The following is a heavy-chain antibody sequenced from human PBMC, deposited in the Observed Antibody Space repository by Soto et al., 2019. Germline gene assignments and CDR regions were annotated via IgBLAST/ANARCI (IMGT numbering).Heavy chain of an antibody. Sequence: QVQLQESGPGLVKPSETLSLTCTVSGGSISSFYWGWIRQPAGKGLEWIGRIYSGGRHNYNPSLKSRVTMSVDTSKNQFSLRLSSVTAADTAMYYCARGSSRCDYWGQGTLVTVSS. J-gene: IGHJ4*02. CDR1: GGSISSFY. V-gene: IGHV4-4*07. D-gene: IGHD6-13*01. CDR3: ARGSSRCDY. CDR2: IYSGGRH.